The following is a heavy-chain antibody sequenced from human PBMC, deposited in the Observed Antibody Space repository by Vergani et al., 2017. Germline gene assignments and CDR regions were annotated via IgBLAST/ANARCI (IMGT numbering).Heavy chain of an antibody. J-gene: IGHJ4*02. Sequence: QVQLQQWGAGLLKPSETLSLTCAVYGGSFSGYYWSWIRQPPGKGLEWIGRISTSGSTNYNPSLKSRVTISVDTSKNQFSLKLSSVTAADTAVYYCAGGPPTYYYGSGSYFGYWGQGTLVTVSS. V-gene: IGHV4-59*10. CDR3: AGGPPTYYYGSGSYFGY. CDR1: GGSFSGYY. D-gene: IGHD3-10*01. CDR2: ISTSGST.